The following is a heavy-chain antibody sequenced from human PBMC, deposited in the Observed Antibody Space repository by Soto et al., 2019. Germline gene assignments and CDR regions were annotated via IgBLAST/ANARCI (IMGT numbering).Heavy chain of an antibody. V-gene: IGHV4-39*07. Sequence: PSETLSLTCTVSGGSISSSGYYWGWIRQPPGKGLEWIGSIYYSGSTYYNPSLKSRVTISVDTSKNQFSLKLSSVTAADTAVYYCASLAAAETRFDYWGQGIPVTVSS. CDR1: GGSISSSGYY. J-gene: IGHJ4*02. CDR3: ASLAAAETRFDY. D-gene: IGHD6-13*01. CDR2: IYYSGST.